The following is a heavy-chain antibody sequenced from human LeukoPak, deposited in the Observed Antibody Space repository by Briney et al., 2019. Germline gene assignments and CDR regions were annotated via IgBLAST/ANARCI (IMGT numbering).Heavy chain of an antibody. CDR1: GGSLTGYY. D-gene: IGHD3-10*01. J-gene: IGHJ3*01. V-gene: IGHV4-59*08. CDR3: ARHMSVSYDAFDL. Sequence: SETLSLTCTVSGGSLTGYYWSWIRQPPGKGLEWIAYVYYTGRTLYNPSLDSRVTISVDTSKTQISLKLTSVTAADTAVFYCARHMSVSYDAFDLWGRGTPVTVSS. CDR2: VYYTGRT.